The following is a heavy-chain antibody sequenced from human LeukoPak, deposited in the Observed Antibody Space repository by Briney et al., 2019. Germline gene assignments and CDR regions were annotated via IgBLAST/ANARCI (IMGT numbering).Heavy chain of an antibody. CDR3: ARGPTSYYDTTGYSSYFDY. Sequence: PGRSLRLSCAASGFTFSSYGMHWVRQAPGKGLEWVAVIWYDGSNKYYADSVKGRFTISRDNSKNTLYLQMNSLRAEDTAVYYCARGPTSYYDTTGYSSYFDYWGQGTLVTVSS. CDR2: IWYDGSNK. CDR1: GFTFSSYG. V-gene: IGHV3-33*01. J-gene: IGHJ4*02. D-gene: IGHD3-22*01.